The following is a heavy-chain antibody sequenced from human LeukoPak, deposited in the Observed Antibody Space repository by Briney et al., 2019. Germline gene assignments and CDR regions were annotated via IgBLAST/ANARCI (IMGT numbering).Heavy chain of an antibody. CDR1: GFTFSSYE. V-gene: IGHV3-48*03. J-gene: IGHJ3*02. CDR2: ISSSGSTI. D-gene: IGHD3-22*01. CDR3: ASTSRGPYYYDSSGYGPWAFDI. Sequence: PGGSLRLSCAASGFTFSSYEMNWVRQAPGKGLEWVSYISSSGSTIYYADSVKGRFTISIDNAKNSLYLQMNSLRAEDTAVYYCASTSRGPYYYDSSGYGPWAFDIWGQGTMVTVSS.